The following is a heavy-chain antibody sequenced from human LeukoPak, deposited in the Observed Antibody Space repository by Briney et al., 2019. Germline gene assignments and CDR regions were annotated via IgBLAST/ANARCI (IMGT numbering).Heavy chain of an antibody. Sequence: GGSLRLSCAAAGLTVSSDYMTWVRQAPGKGREWVSLIYKNGNTYYADSVRGRFTISRDNSKNTLYLQMNSLRAEDTAMYYCTRGIGRSWSLDNWGQGTLVTVSS. J-gene: IGHJ4*02. D-gene: IGHD3-10*01. CDR1: GLTVSSDY. CDR2: IYKNGNT. CDR3: TRGIGRSWSLDN. V-gene: IGHV3-53*01.